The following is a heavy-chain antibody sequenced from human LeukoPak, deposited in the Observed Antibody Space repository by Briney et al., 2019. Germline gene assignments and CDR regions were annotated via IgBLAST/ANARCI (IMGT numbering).Heavy chain of an antibody. CDR2: IIPIFGTA. Sequence: SVKVSCKASGGTFSSYAISWVRQAPGQGLEWMGRIIPIFGTANYARKFQGRVTITKDESTSTAYMELSSLRSEDTAVYYGARGRYYGSGSYIYWGQGTLVTVSS. D-gene: IGHD3-10*01. V-gene: IGHV1-69*05. J-gene: IGHJ4*02. CDR1: GGTFSSYA. CDR3: ARGRYYGSGSYIY.